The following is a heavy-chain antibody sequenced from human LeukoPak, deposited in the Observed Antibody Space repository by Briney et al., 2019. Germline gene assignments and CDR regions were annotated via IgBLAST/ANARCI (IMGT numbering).Heavy chain of an antibody. Sequence: PGGSLRLSCAASGFTFDDYGMSWVRRAPGKGLEWVSGINWNGGSTGYADSVKGRFTISRDNAKNSLYLQMNSLRAEDTALYYCARGARGVSGYYFDFWGQGTLVTVSS. D-gene: IGHD3-10*01. V-gene: IGHV3-20*04. CDR2: INWNGGST. J-gene: IGHJ4*02. CDR1: GFTFDDYG. CDR3: ARGARGVSGYYFDF.